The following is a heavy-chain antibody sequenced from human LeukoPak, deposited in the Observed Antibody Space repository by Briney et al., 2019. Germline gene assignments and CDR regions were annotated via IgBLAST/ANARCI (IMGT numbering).Heavy chain of an antibody. CDR2: IYTSGST. CDR1: GGSISSGSYY. D-gene: IGHD6-19*01. J-gene: IGHJ4*02. CDR3: ARVHGSGWYQNYFDY. Sequence: SETLSLTCTVSGGSISSGSYYWSWIRQPAGKGLGWIGRIYTSGSTNYNPSLKSRVTMSVDTSKNQFSLKLSSVTAADTAVYYCARVHGSGWYQNYFDYWGQGTLVTVSS. V-gene: IGHV4-61*02.